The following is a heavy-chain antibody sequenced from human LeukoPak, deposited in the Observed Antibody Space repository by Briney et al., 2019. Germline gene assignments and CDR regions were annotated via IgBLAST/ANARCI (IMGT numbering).Heavy chain of an antibody. V-gene: IGHV1-69*13. J-gene: IGHJ3*02. CDR3: ARMGPEPMIVVVMKGAFDI. D-gene: IGHD3-22*01. CDR2: IIPIFGTA. CDR1: GGTFSSYA. Sequence: SVKVSCKASGGTFSSYAISWVRQAPGQGLEWMGGIIPIFGTANYAQKFQGRVTITADESTSTAYMELSSLRSEDTAVYYCARMGPEPMIVVVMKGAFDIWGQGTMVTVSS.